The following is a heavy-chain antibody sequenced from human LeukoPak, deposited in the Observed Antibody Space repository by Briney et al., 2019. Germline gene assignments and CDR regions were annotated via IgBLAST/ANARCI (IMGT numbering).Heavy chain of an antibody. CDR1: GGSISSSSYY. CDR2: IYYSGST. J-gene: IGHJ3*02. D-gene: IGHD1-26*01. V-gene: IGHV4-39*07. CDR3: ARQIRWDDGFDI. Sequence: PSETLSLTCTVSGGSISSSSYYWGWIRQPPGKGLEWIGSIYYSGSTYYNPSLKSRVTISVDTSKNQFSLKLSSVTAADTAVYYCARQIRWDDGFDIWGQGTMVTVSS.